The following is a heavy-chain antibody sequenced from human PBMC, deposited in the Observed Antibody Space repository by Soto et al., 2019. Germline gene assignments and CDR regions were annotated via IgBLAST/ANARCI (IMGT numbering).Heavy chain of an antibody. CDR1: GFTFSSYG. V-gene: IGHV3-30*03. CDR3: SIEFSTPSPSVC. D-gene: IGHD6-6*01. J-gene: IGHJ4*02. CDR2: ISFDGNSK. Sequence: GGSLRLSCAVSGFTFSSYGMHWVRQAPGKGLEWVAIISFDGNSKYYADSVKGRFTISRDNSKNTLYLQMNSLRAEDTALYYCSIEFSTPSPSVCWGQGTLVTVFS.